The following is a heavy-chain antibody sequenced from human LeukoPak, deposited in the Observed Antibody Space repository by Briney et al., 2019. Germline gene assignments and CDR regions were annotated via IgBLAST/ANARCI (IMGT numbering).Heavy chain of an antibody. J-gene: IGHJ4*02. CDR1: GFTFSSYG. D-gene: IGHD3-10*01. Sequence: SGGSLRLSCAASGFTFSSYGMHWVRQAPGKGLEWVAVISNDGIKKYYADSGKGRFTISRDNSKNTLYLQMNSLRVEDTAVYYCAKDVGYYGSGSYYSDWGQGTLVTVSS. V-gene: IGHV3-30*18. CDR3: AKDVGYYGSGSYYSD. CDR2: ISNDGIKK.